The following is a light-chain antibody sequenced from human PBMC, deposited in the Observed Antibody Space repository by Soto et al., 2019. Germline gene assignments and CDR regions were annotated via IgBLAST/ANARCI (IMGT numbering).Light chain of an antibody. CDR1: QSVGSN. Sequence: EIVMTQSPATLSLSPGERATLSCRASQSVGSNLAWYQQKPGQPPRLLIYAVSSRATGFPARFSGSGSGTEFTLTISSLQYEDFAVYYCQQYHQWPPITFGQGTRLEIK. CDR2: AVS. J-gene: IGKJ5*01. CDR3: QQYHQWPPIT. V-gene: IGKV3-15*01.